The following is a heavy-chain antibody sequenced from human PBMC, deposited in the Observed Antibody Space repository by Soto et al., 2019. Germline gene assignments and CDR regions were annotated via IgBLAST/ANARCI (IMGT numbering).Heavy chain of an antibody. V-gene: IGHV4-39*01. CDR3: ARWALTRTKGYYYGLDA. CDR2: IYYTGRT. CDR1: GGSISNSSYY. J-gene: IGHJ6*02. D-gene: IGHD2-8*01. Sequence: PSETLSLTCTVSGGSISNSSYYWAWIRQPPGKGLEWIGTIYYTGRTYYNPSLKSRVTMSVDTSKNQFSLKLSSVTAADTAVYYCARWALTRTKGYYYGLDAWGQGTTVTVSS.